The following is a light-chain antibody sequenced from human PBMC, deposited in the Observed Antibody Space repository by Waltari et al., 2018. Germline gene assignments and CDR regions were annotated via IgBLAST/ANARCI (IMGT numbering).Light chain of an antibody. CDR3: QQCSTPPLT. V-gene: IGKV3-20*01. Sequence: DIVLTQSPGTLSLSPVERATLSCRASQTVDKNYLAWYQQKPGQAPRLLIYDASSRATGIPDRFSGSGSGTDFTLTISRLEPEDFAMYYCQQCSTPPLTFGGGTKVEIK. J-gene: IGKJ4*01. CDR1: QTVDKNY. CDR2: DAS.